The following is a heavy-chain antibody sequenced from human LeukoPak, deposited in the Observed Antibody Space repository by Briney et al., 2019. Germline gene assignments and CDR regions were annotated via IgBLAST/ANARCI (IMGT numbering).Heavy chain of an antibody. CDR3: ARTRVTVTTYYFDY. CDR1: GFSVTRDY. Sequence: PGGSLRLSCAVSGFSVTRDYVNWVRQAPGKGLEWVSLIHPSGVTNYADSVKGRFTISRDNSKNTLYLQMNSLRAEDTAVYYCARTRVTVTTYYFDYWGQGTLSPSPQ. CDR2: IHPSGVT. V-gene: IGHV3-53*01. J-gene: IGHJ4*02. D-gene: IGHD1-14*01.